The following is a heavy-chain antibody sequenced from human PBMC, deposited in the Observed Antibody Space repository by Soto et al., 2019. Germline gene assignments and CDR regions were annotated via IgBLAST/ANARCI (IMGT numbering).Heavy chain of an antibody. V-gene: IGHV4-39*01. CDR2: IYYSGST. CDR3: ARLGDSSGYYWIDY. J-gene: IGHJ4*02. Sequence: PSETLSLTCTVSGGSISSSSYYWGWIRQPPGKGLEWIGSIYYSGSTYYNPSLKSRVTISVDTSKNQFSLKLSSVTAADTAVYYCARLGDSSGYYWIDYWGQGTLVTVSS. CDR1: GGSISSSSYY. D-gene: IGHD3-22*01.